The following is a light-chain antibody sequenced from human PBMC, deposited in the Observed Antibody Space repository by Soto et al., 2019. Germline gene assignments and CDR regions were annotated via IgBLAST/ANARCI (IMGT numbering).Light chain of an antibody. CDR3: QQYGSLLYS. CDR2: GTS. J-gene: IGKJ2*03. V-gene: IGKV3-20*01. CDR1: QSVSSSY. Sequence: EIVLTQSPGTLSLSPGERATLSCRASQSVSSSYLAWYQQKPGQAPRLLIYGTSSSATGIPDRFSGSGSGREFTLNIRRLEPEDCAVYYCQQYGSLLYSFGRGTNLEIK.